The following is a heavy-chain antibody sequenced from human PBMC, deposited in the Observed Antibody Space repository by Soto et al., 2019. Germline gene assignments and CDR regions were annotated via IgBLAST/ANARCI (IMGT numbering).Heavy chain of an antibody. V-gene: IGHV2-70*01. Sequence: SGPTLVNPTQTLTLTCTFSGFSLSTSGMCVSWIRQPPGKALEWLALIDWDDDKYYSTSLKTRLTISKDTSKNQVVLTMTNMDPVDTATYYCARSRQFSYYYDSSGYRTDAFDIWGQGTMVTVSS. CDR2: IDWDDDK. J-gene: IGHJ3*02. CDR3: ARSRQFSYYYDSSGYRTDAFDI. CDR1: GFSLSTSGMC. D-gene: IGHD3-22*01.